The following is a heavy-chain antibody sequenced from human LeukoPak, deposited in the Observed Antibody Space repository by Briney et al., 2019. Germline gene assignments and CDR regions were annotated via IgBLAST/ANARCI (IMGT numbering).Heavy chain of an antibody. CDR2: INAANGNT. J-gene: IGHJ5*02. CDR3: ARGAPIRVAVAATFDP. CDR1: GFTFTTYT. V-gene: IGHV1-3*01. D-gene: IGHD6-19*01. Sequence: ASVKVSCKTSGFTFTTYTMHWVRQAPGQRLEWMGWINAANGNTQYSQKFQGRVTITRDTSASTAYMELSSLRSEDTPVYYCARGAPIRVAVAATFDPWGQGTLVTVPS.